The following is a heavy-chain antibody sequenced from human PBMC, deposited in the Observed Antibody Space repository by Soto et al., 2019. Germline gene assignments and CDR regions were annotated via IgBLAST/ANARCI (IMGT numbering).Heavy chain of an antibody. V-gene: IGHV1-2*04. CDR2: INPNSGGT. D-gene: IGHD4-4*01. J-gene: IGHJ6*02. CDR3: AHSLRYYYGMDV. CDR1: GYTFTGYY. Sequence: ASVKVSCKASGYTFTGYYMHWMRQAPGQGLEWMGWINPNSGGTNYAQKFQGWVTMTRDTSISTAYMELSRLRSDDTAVYYCAHSLRYYYGMDVWGQGTTVTVSS.